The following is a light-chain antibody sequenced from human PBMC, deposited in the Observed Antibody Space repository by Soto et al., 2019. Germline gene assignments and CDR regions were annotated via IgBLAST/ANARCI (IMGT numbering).Light chain of an antibody. Sequence: QSVLTQPPSASGTPGQRVTISCSGSSSNIGSNTVNWYQQLPGTAPKLLIYNNNNRPSGVPDRFSGSKAGTSASLAITGLQSEDAADYYCDAWDDSLNGLVFGGGTKLTVL. V-gene: IGLV1-44*01. CDR1: SSNIGSNT. CDR2: NNN. J-gene: IGLJ2*01. CDR3: DAWDDSLNGLV.